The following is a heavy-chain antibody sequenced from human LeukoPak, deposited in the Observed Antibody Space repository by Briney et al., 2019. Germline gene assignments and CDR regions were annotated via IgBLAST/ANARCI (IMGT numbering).Heavy chain of an antibody. CDR3: ATPSGSFWSGNSDPHFFNY. D-gene: IGHD3-3*01. CDR1: GFTFSSYA. CDR2: ITHNGGGT. Sequence: PGGPLRLSCAASGFTFSSYALSWVRQPPGKGLEWVSRITHNGGGTYYADSVKGRFTISRDNSKTTLYLQMNRLRAEDTAVYYCATPSGSFWSGNSDPHFFNYWGQGTLVTVSS. V-gene: IGHV3-23*01. J-gene: IGHJ4*02.